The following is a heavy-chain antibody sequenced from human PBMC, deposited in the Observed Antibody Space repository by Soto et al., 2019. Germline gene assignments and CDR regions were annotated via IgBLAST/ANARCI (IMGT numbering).Heavy chain of an antibody. J-gene: IGHJ6*02. V-gene: IGHV1-8*01. CDR3: ARKAIVGPTGYYYYGMDV. CDR1: GYTFTNYD. D-gene: IGHD1-26*01. CDR2: MNPNSGNT. Sequence: ASVKVSCKASGYTFTNYDINWVRQATGQGLEWMGWMNPNSGNTGYVQKFQGRVTMTRDTSMSTAYMELSSLRSDDTAVYYCARKAIVGPTGYYYYGMDVWDQGTTVTVSS.